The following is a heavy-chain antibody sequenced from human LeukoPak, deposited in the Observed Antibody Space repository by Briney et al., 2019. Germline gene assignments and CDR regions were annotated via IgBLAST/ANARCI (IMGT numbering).Heavy chain of an antibody. CDR3: ARDIVVVPAATVSDAFDI. V-gene: IGHV3-48*01. Sequence: HPGGSLRLSCSASGFTFGSYWMSWVRQAPGKGLEWVSYISSSSSTIYYADSVKGRFTISRDNAKNSLYLQMNSLRAEDTAVYYCARDIVVVPAATVSDAFDIWGQGTMVTVSS. CDR2: ISSSSSTI. D-gene: IGHD2-2*01. CDR1: GFTFGSYW. J-gene: IGHJ3*02.